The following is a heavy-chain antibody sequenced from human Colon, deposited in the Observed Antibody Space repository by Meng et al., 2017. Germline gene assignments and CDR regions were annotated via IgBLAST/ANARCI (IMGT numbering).Heavy chain of an antibody. Sequence: QVQLEESGPGPVKPSGTLSLTCAVSGGSITNSNWWSWVRQPPGKGLEWIGQTYGSVNTAYNPSLKSRVTISVDKSKNQLSLTLSSVTAADTAVYYCAKNGAYCLEYWGQGILVTVSS. V-gene: IGHV4-4*02. CDR1: GGSITNSNW. J-gene: IGHJ4*02. CDR2: TYGSVNT. D-gene: IGHD2-8*02. CDR3: AKNGAYCLEY.